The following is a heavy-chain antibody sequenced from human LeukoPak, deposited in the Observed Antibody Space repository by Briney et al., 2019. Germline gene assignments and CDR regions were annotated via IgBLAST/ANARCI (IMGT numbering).Heavy chain of an antibody. CDR2: IYYSGST. J-gene: IGHJ5*02. Sequence: SETLSLTCSVSGRSISSHYWSWIRQPPGKGLEWIGYIYYSGSTKYNPSLKSRVTISVDTSKNQFSLKLSSVTAADTAVYYCARGGTTVTPGLLWFDPWGQGTLVTVSS. D-gene: IGHD4-17*01. CDR1: GRSISSHY. CDR3: ARGGTTVTPGLLWFDP. V-gene: IGHV4-59*11.